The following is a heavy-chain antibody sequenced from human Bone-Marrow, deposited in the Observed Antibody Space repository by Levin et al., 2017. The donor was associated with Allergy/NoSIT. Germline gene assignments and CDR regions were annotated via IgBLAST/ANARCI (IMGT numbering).Heavy chain of an antibody. CDR1: GFTFSTYW. Sequence: PGGSLRLSCGASGFTFSTYWMSWVRQAPGKGLEWVANIKPDESDKYYVDSVKGRFTISRDNAKNSLYLQMNSLRVDDTAVYYCARRGILVGASGWGYGMDVWGQGTTVTVSS. CDR2: IKPDESDK. CDR3: ARRGILVGASGWGYGMDV. D-gene: IGHD1-26*01. J-gene: IGHJ6*02. V-gene: IGHV3-7*01.